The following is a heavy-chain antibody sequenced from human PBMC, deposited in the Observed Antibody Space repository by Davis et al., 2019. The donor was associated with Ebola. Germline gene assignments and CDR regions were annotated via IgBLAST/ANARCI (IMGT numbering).Heavy chain of an antibody. V-gene: IGHV3-21*01. J-gene: IGHJ6*03. CDR3: ARGRDGDFWSGRYYYYMDV. CDR1: GFTFSNAW. D-gene: IGHD3-3*01. CDR2: ISSSSSYI. Sequence: GESLKISCAASGFTFSNAWMSWVRQAPGKGLEWVSSISSSSSYIYYADSVKGRFTISRDNAKNSLYLQMNSLRAEDTAVYYCARGRDGDFWSGRYYYYMDVWGKGTTVTVSS.